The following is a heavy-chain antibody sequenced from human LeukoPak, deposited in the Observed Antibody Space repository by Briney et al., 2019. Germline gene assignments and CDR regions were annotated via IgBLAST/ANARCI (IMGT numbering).Heavy chain of an antibody. CDR1: GFTFSSYK. CDR3: ARVLFHSLAIFDY. J-gene: IGHJ4*02. CDR2: ITTSGTTT. D-gene: IGHD2/OR15-2a*01. V-gene: IGHV3-48*03. Sequence: GGSLRLSCAASGFTFSSYKMIWVRQAPGKGLEWVSYITTSGTTTYYADSLKGRFTISRDNAKNSLYLQMNSLRAEDTAVYYCARVLFHSLAIFDYWGQGTLVTVS.